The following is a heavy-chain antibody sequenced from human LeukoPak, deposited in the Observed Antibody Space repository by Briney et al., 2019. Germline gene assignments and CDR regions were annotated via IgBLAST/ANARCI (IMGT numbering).Heavy chain of an antibody. CDR2: IWSDGNNK. CDR1: GFTFGDYA. V-gene: IGHV3-33*06. J-gene: IGHJ3*01. Sequence: PGGSLRLSCTASGFTFGDYAMSWFRQAPGKGLEWVAVIWSDGNNKFYADSVKGRFTFSRDNSRNTLSLQMNSLGADDTAVYYCVKERGPFDAFDVWGQGTMVTVSS. CDR3: VKERGPFDAFDV.